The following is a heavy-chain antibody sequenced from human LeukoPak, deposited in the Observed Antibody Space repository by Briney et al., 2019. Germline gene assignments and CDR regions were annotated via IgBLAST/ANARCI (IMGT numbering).Heavy chain of an antibody. CDR2: INPNSGGT. D-gene: IGHD2-2*01. CDR3: ARDSCSSTSCLSIDDY. Sequence: ASVKVSCKASGYTFSGYYMHWVRQAPGQGLEWMASINPNSGGTNYAQKFQGRVTMTRDTSISTAYMELSRLSSDDTAVYYCARDSCSSTSCLSIDDYWGQGTLVTVSS. J-gene: IGHJ4*02. V-gene: IGHV1-2*02. CDR1: GYTFSGYY.